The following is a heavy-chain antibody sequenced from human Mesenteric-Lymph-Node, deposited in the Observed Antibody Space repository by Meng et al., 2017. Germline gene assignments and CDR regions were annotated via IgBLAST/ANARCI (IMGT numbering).Heavy chain of an antibody. CDR1: GGSISSGGYY. V-gene: IGHV4-39*07. Sequence: SETLSLTCTVSGGSISSGGYYWSWIRQHPGKGLEWIGEIYHSGSTNYNPSLKSRVTISVDKSKNQFSLKLSSVTAADTAVYYCARDFRGPSLIHTEYYDFWSGYYTGRRRDAFDIWGQGTMVTVSS. CDR3: ARDFRGPSLIHTEYYDFWSGYYTGRRRDAFDI. D-gene: IGHD3-3*01. J-gene: IGHJ3*02. CDR2: IYHSGST.